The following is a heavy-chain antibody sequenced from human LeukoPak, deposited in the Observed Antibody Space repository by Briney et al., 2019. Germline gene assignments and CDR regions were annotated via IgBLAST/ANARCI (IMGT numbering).Heavy chain of an antibody. V-gene: IGHV4-30-2*01. J-gene: IGHJ4*02. CDR3: ARGYCSSTSCYGFDY. CDR2: IYHSGST. Sequence: PSETLSLTCAVSGGSISSGGYSWSWIRQPPGKGLEWSGYIYHSGSTYYNPSLKSRVTISVDRSKNQFSLKLSSVTAADTAVYYCARGYCSSTSCYGFDYWGQGTLVTVSS. D-gene: IGHD2-2*01. CDR1: GGSISSGGYS.